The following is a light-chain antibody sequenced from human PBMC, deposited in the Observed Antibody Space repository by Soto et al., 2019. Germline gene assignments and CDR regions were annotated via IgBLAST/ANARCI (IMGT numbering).Light chain of an antibody. V-gene: IGLV2-14*01. CDR3: SSKTSSSSPFV. CDR1: TSDVGAYNY. CDR2: EVS. Sequence: QSALTQPASVSGSPEQSITISCTGSTSDVGAYNYVSWYKHHPGQAPQLMIYEVSNRPSGVSNRFSGSKSGNTASLTISGLQADDEGDYYCSSKTSSSSPFVFGTGTKLTVL. J-gene: IGLJ1*01.